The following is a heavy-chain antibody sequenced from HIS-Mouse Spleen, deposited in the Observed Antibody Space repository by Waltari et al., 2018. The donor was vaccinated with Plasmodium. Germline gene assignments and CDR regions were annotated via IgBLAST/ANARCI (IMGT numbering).Heavy chain of an antibody. CDR2: IYYSGST. CDR1: GGSISSSSSY. D-gene: IGHD1-7*01. V-gene: IGHV4-39*07. Sequence: QLQLQESGPGLVKPSETLSLTCTVSGGSISSSSSYWGWIRQPPGKGLEWIGSIYYSGSTYYNPSLKSRVTISVDTSKNQFSLKLSSVTAVDTAVYYCARDRITGTSYFDYWGQGTLVTVSS. J-gene: IGHJ4*02. CDR3: ARDRITGTSYFDY.